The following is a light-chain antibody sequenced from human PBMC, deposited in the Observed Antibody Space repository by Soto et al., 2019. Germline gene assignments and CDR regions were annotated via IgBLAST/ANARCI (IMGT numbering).Light chain of an antibody. Sequence: DIQMTQSPSTLSASVGDRVTITCRASQSISSWLAWYQQKPGKAPKLLIYDASSLERGVPSRFSGSGSGTEFTLTISSLQPDDFATYYCQHSGTFGQGTKLEIK. V-gene: IGKV1-5*01. CDR1: QSISSW. J-gene: IGKJ2*02. CDR2: DAS. CDR3: QHSGT.